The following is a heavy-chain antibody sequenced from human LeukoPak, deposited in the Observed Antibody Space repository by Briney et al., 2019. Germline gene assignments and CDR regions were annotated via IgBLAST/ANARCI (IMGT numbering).Heavy chain of an antibody. CDR2: MSPKSGDT. D-gene: IGHD2-8*01. V-gene: IGHV1-8*01. CDR3: ARATLLDCTSGVCVFYYYGMDV. J-gene: IGHJ6*02. CDR1: GYTFTSHD. Sequence: GASVKVSCKASGYTFTSHDINWVRQTTGQGLEWMGWMSPKSGDTGYAQSFQGRVNMTRDTSTGTAYMEPSSLRSDDTAVYYCARATLLDCTSGVCVFYYYGMDVWGQGTTVTVSS.